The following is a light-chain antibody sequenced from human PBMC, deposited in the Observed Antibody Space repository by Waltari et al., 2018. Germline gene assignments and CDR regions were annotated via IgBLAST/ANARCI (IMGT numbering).Light chain of an antibody. CDR2: WAS. V-gene: IGKV4-1*01. CDR1: QSLLSSFNSKTY. CDR3: RHYYIPPLT. Sequence: DIVLTQSPDSLAVSLGERATINCKSSQSLLSSFNSKTYIAWYQQKPGQPPKLLINWASARGSGGPERFSGSGSETDFTLTISSLQAEDVAVYYCRHYYIPPLTFGQGTRLEIK. J-gene: IGKJ5*01.